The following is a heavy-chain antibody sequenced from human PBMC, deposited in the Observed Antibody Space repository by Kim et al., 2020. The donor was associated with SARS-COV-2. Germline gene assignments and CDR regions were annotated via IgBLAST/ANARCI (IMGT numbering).Heavy chain of an antibody. CDR3: TTDLLANWNYGPEYYFDY. J-gene: IGHJ4*02. D-gene: IGHD1-7*01. CDR2: IKSKTDGGTT. V-gene: IGHV3-15*01. Sequence: GGSLRLSCAASGFTFSNAWMSWVRQAPGKGLEWVGRIKSKTDGGTTDYAAPVKGRFTISRDDSKNTLYLQMNSLKTEDTAVYYCTTDLLANWNYGPEYYFDYGGQGTLVTVSS. CDR1: GFTFSNAW.